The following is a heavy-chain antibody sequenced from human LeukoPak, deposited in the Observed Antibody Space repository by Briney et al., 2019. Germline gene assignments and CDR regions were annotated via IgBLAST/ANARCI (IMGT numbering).Heavy chain of an antibody. D-gene: IGHD5-18*01. CDR3: AREQPYSYGLFDY. V-gene: IGHV3-33*08. CDR1: GFTFSSYS. CDR2: IWYDGSNK. Sequence: GGSLRLSCAASGFTFSSYSMTWVRQAPGKGLEWVAVIWYDGSNKYYADSVKGRFTISRDNSKNTLYLQMNSLRAEDTAVYYCAREQPYSYGLFDYWGQGTLVTVSS. J-gene: IGHJ4*02.